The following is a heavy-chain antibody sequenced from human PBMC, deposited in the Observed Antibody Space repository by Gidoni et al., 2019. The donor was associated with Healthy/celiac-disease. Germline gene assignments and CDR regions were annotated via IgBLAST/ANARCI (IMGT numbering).Heavy chain of an antibody. CDR3: ARGPRYSSGYYSY. CDR2: INPNSGGT. CDR1: GYTFTGSY. J-gene: IGHJ4*02. D-gene: IGHD3-22*01. Sequence: QVQLVQSGAEVKKPGASVTVSCKASGYTFTGSYMHWVRQAPGQGLEWMGWINPNSGGTNYAQKVQGWVTMTRDTSISTAYMELSRLRSDDTAVYYCARGPRYSSGYYSYWGQGTLVTVSS. V-gene: IGHV1-2*04.